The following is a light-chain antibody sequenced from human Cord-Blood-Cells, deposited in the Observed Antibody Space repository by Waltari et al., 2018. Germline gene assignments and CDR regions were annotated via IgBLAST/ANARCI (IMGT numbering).Light chain of an antibody. CDR3: SSYTSSSTLYV. CDR2: DVS. J-gene: IGLJ1*01. CDR1: SSDVGGYNY. Sequence: QSALTQPASVSGSPGQSITISCTGTSSDVGGYNYVSWYQQHPGKAPKLVIYDVSNRPSGVSNRLSGSKSVNTASLTISGLQAEDEADYYCSSYTSSSTLYVFGTGTKVTVL. V-gene: IGLV2-14*03.